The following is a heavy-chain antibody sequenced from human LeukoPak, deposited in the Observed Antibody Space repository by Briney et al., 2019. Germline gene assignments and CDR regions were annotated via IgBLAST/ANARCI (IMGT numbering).Heavy chain of an antibody. J-gene: IGHJ3*02. Sequence: SETLSLTCTVSGGSISSYYWSWIRQPAGKGLEWIGRIYTSRSTNYNPSLKSRVTMSVDTSKNQFSLKLSSVTAADTAVYYCARSRYSRGAFDIWGQGTMVTVSS. V-gene: IGHV4-4*07. D-gene: IGHD5-18*01. CDR1: GGSISSYY. CDR2: IYTSRST. CDR3: ARSRYSRGAFDI.